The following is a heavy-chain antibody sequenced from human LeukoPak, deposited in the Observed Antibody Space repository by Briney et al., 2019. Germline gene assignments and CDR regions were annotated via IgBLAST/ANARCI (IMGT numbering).Heavy chain of an antibody. V-gene: IGHV4-31*03. CDR1: VGSISSGGYY. Sequence: SQTLSLTCTVSVGSISSGGYYWSWIRQHPGKGLEWIGYIYYSGSTYYNPSLKSRVTISVDTSKNQFSLKLSSVTAADTAVYYCARGGRGSYYEKHHDAFDIWGQGTMVTVSS. J-gene: IGHJ3*02. CDR2: IYYSGST. CDR3: ARGGRGSYYEKHHDAFDI. D-gene: IGHD1-26*01.